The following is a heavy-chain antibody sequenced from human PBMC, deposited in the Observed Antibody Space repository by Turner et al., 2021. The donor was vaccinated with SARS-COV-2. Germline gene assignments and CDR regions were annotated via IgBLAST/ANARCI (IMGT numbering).Heavy chain of an antibody. CDR2: TYYPAGS. Sequence: QLMVQESGPALVKHSETLSSLCTVSAVYITSNSHYWCCVRQPPGKGLEWIGITYYPAGSYYNPSLRCRVTISVDPSQNQFSLILRSVTAADTAVYYCVTSVRRSGYFQRWGQGSLVSVSS. V-gene: IGHV4-39*01. J-gene: IGHJ1*01. CDR1: AVYITSNSHY. CDR3: VTSVRRSGYFQR.